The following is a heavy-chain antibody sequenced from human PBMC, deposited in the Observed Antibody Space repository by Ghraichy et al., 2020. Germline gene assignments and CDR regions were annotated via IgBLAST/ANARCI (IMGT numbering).Heavy chain of an antibody. V-gene: IGHV1-46*01. Sequence: ASVKVSCTTSGYTFTRFYIHWVRQAPGQGLEWMGVVNPAGTIPNAVPDLRGNPDYSEKFQGRVTITWDTSTDTVYLELRGLRLDDTALYYCVRGSSGYLPLDFWGQGTRVIVSS. CDR2: VNPAGTIPNAVPDLRGNP. CDR1: GYTFTRFY. D-gene: IGHD3-22*01. CDR3: VRGSSGYLPLDF. J-gene: IGHJ4*03.